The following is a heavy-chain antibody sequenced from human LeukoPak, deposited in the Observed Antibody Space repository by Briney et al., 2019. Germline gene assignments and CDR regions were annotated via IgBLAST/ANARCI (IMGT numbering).Heavy chain of an antibody. CDR2: INHSGST. V-gene: IGHV4-34*01. Sequence: SETLSLTCAVYGGSFSGYYWSWIHQPPGKGLEWIGEINHSGSTNYNPSLKSRVTISVGTSKNQFSLKLSSVTAADTAVYYCARGIWYCSSTSCYSGSYYYYGMDVWGKGTTVTVSS. D-gene: IGHD2-2*01. CDR3: ARGIWYCSSTSCYSGSYYYYGMDV. CDR1: GGSFSGYY. J-gene: IGHJ6*04.